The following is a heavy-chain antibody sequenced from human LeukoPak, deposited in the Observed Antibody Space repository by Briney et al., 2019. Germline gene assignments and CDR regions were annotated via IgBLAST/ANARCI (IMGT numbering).Heavy chain of an antibody. CDR3: AKDLSTTWYAGGFDS. CDR2: IRGSGGST. D-gene: IGHD2-2*01. Sequence: GGSLRLSCAASGFTFSSYAMSWVRQAPGKGLEWVSGIRGSGGSTYYADSVKGRFTISRDNSNNTLYLQMHSLRADDTATYYCAKDLSTTWYAGGFDSWGQGTRVTVSS. V-gene: IGHV3-23*01. J-gene: IGHJ4*02. CDR1: GFTFSSYA.